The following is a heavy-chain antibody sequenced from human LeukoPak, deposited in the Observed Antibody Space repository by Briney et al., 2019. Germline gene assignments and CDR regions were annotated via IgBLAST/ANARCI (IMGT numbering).Heavy chain of an antibody. J-gene: IGHJ4*02. V-gene: IGHV3-23*01. CDR2: MSSSGGST. CDR3: AKSSYYDTSGFYREYYFDY. Sequence: QPGGSLRLSCAASGFTLGNYAMSWVRQAPGKGLEWVSSMSSSGGSTYYADSVKGRFTFSRDNPKNTLYLQMNSLRAEDTAVYYCAKSSYYDTSGFYREYYFDYWGQGTLVTVSS. CDR1: GFTLGNYA. D-gene: IGHD3-22*01.